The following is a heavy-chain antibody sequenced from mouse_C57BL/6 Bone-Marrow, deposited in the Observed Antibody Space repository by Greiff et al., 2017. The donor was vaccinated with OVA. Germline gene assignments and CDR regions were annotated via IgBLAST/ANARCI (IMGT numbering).Heavy chain of an antibody. CDR2: IDPSDSET. V-gene: IGHV1-52*01. CDR3: ARDSSGYPLFLDQ. Sequence: VQLQQPGAELVRPGSSVKLSCKASGYNFNSYWMHWVKQRPIQGLEWIGNIDPSDSETHYTQKFKDKATLTVDKSSSTAYMQLSSLTSEDSAVYYCARDSSGYPLFLDQRGQGTTPPVSS. CDR1: GYNFNSYW. J-gene: IGHJ2*01. D-gene: IGHD3-2*02.